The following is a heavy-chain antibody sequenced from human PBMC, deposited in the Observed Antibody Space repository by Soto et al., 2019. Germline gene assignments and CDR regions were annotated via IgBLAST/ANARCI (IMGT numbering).Heavy chain of an antibody. D-gene: IGHD6-13*01. CDR2: ISAYNGNT. V-gene: IGHV1-18*01. Sequence: ASVKVSCKASGYTFTSYGISWVRQAPGQGLEWMGWISAYNGNTNYAQKLQGRVTMTTDTSTSTAYMELRSLRSDDTAVYYCAADVRYSSSWSYYYYGMDVWGQGTTVTVSS. CDR1: GYTFTSYG. CDR3: AADVRYSSSWSYYYYGMDV. J-gene: IGHJ6*02.